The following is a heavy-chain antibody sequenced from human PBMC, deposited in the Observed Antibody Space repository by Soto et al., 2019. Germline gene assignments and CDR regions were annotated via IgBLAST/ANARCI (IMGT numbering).Heavy chain of an antibody. J-gene: IGHJ4*02. CDR1: GCSSTSYW. V-gene: IGHV5-51*01. D-gene: IGHD2-15*01. Sequence: PGESLKISCKGSGCSSTSYWIGWVRQMPGKGLEWMGIIYPGDSDTRYSPSFQGQVTISADKSISTAYLQWSSLKASDTAMYYCARLLHCSGGSCYSESYFDYWGQGTLVTVSS. CDR3: ARLLHCSGGSCYSESYFDY. CDR2: IYPGDSDT.